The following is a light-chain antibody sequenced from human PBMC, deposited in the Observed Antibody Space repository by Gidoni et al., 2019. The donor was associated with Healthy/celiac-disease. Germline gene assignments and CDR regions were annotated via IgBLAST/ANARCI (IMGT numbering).Light chain of an antibody. Sequence: IQMTQSPSTLSASVGDRVTITCRASQSISSWLAWYQQKPGKAPKLLIYKASSLESGVPSRFSGSGSGTEFTLTISSLQPEDFATYYCQQYNSYLVTFGQGTKVEIK. J-gene: IGKJ1*01. CDR2: KAS. CDR1: QSISSW. V-gene: IGKV1-5*03. CDR3: QQYNSYLVT.